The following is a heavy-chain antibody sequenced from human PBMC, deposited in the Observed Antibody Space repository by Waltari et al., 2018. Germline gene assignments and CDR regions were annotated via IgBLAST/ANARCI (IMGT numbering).Heavy chain of an antibody. CDR1: GFTFSNYY. Sequence: QFQPVQSGAEVKKPGASVKVSCEASGFTFSNYYVHWVRQAPGQGLEWMALFSPSGAGTRYAEKFQGRVTWTRDTSTSTVYMDLSSLRSEDTAVYYCATFVSGSFTFPDYWGQGTLVTVSS. V-gene: IGHV1-46*03. D-gene: IGHD3-16*01. CDR3: ATFVSGSFTFPDY. CDR2: FSPSGAGT. J-gene: IGHJ4*02.